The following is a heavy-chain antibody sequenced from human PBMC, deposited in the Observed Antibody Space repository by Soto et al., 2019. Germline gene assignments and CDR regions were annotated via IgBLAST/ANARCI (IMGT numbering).Heavy chain of an antibody. J-gene: IGHJ4*02. CDR3: ASSPIVGATTEYYFDY. V-gene: IGHV1-46*01. Sequence: GASVKVSCKASGYTFTSYYMHWVRQAPGQGLEWMGIINPSGGSTSYAQKFQGRVTMTRDTSTSTVYMELSSLRSEDTAVYYCASSPIVGATTEYYFDYWGQGTLVTVSS. CDR2: INPSGGST. CDR1: GYTFTSYY. D-gene: IGHD1-26*01.